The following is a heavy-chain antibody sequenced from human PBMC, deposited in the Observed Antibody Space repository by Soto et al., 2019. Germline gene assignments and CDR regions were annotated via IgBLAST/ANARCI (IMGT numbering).Heavy chain of an antibody. CDR2: ISGTGDTT. Sequence: EVQLVESGGDLIQPGGSLRLSCAASGFSVSSYYMSWVRQAPGKGLEWVSGISGTGDTTNYADSVKGRFTISRDNSKNTLFLQMNSLRAEDTAVYYCAKVAGMTMIVVVLNAFDIGGQGTMVTVS. D-gene: IGHD3-22*01. CDR1: GFSVSSYY. CDR3: AKVAGMTMIVVVLNAFDI. V-gene: IGHV3-23*04. J-gene: IGHJ3*02.